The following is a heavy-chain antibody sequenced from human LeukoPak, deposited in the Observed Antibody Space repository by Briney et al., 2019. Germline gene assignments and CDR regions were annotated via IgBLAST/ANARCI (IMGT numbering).Heavy chain of an antibody. CDR3: ASEWHGYCSGGSCPNWFDP. J-gene: IGHJ5*02. V-gene: IGHV1-46*01. D-gene: IGHD2-15*01. Sequence: ASVKVSCKASGYTFTSYYMHWVRQAPGQGLEWMGIINPSGGSTSYAQKFQGRVTMTRDTSASTVYMELSSLRSEDTAVYYCASEWHGYCSGGSCPNWFDPWGQGTLVTVSS. CDR1: GYTFTSYY. CDR2: INPSGGST.